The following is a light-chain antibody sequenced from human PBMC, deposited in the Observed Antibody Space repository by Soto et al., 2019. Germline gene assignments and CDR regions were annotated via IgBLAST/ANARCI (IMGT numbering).Light chain of an antibody. Sequence: EIVLTQSPGTLSLSPGERATLSCRASQSVSSSFLAWYQQKPGQAPSRHIYGASSRATGIPDRFSGSGSGADLTRAISRLEPEDFAVYYWQEYGRSPWTGGQGTKLEIK. J-gene: IGKJ1*01. V-gene: IGKV3-20*01. CDR1: QSVSSSF. CDR3: QEYGRSPWT. CDR2: GAS.